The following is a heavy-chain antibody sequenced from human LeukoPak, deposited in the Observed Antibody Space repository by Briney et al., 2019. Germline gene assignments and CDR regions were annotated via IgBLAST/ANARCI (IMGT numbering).Heavy chain of an antibody. J-gene: IGHJ4*02. CDR3: VRAAPRDCSPASCSLFDT. D-gene: IGHD2-2*01. Sequence: GGSLRLSCAGSGLTFNNYAMSWVRRAPRKGLEWVSTIMIGGDGKHYADSVKGRSTISRDRSESTLYLQMNGLRADDTAVYYCVRAAPRDCSPASCSLFDTWGQGTLVTVSS. CDR2: IMIGGDGK. V-gene: IGHV3-23*01. CDR1: GLTFNNYA.